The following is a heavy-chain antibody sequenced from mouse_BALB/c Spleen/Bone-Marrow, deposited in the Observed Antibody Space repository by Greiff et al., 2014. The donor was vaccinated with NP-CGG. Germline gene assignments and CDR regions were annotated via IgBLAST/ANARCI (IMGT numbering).Heavy chain of an antibody. V-gene: IGHV2-6-7*01. D-gene: IGHD1-1*02. Sequence: VKLVESGPGLVAPSQSLSITCTVSGFLLTGYGVNWVRQPPGKGLEWLGMIWGDGSTDYNSALKSRLSISKDNSKSQVFLKMNSLQTDDTARYYCARDQGGNYFDVWGAGTTVTVSS. CDR1: GFLLTGYG. CDR2: IWGDGST. J-gene: IGHJ1*01. CDR3: ARDQGGNYFDV.